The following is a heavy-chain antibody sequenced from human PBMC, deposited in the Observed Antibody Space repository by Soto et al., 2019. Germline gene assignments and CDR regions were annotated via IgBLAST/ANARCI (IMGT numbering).Heavy chain of an antibody. V-gene: IGHV1-46*01. J-gene: IGHJ4*02. Sequence: QVQLVQSGAEVKKPGASVRVSCKASGYTFTTYDIHWVRQAPGLGLEWMGIITPGGGITSYAQKFKCKITMTRDTSTSTVHMELSSLRSEDTAMYYCAKVLSELVPRYFDTWGQGTLVTVSS. CDR1: GYTFTTYD. CDR2: ITPGGGIT. D-gene: IGHD6-13*01. CDR3: AKVLSELVPRYFDT.